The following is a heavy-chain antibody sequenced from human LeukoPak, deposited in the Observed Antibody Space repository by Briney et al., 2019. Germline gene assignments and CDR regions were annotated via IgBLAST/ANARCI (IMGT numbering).Heavy chain of an antibody. CDR1: GYTFTGFY. CDR2: INPNRGGT. V-gene: IGHV1-2*02. CDR3: ARVVRGFDI. J-gene: IGHJ3*02. D-gene: IGHD3-10*01. Sequence: ASVEVSCKASGYTFTGFYIHWVRQAPGQGPEWMGWINPNRGGTNYAQKFQGRVTMTRDTSISTAYMELSGLRSDDTAVYYCARVVRGFDIWGQGTMVTVSS.